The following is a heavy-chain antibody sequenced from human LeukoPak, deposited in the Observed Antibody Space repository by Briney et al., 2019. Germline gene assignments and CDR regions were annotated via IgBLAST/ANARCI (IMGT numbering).Heavy chain of an antibody. V-gene: IGHV3-74*01. J-gene: IGHJ5*02. CDR1: GFTFSSYG. CDR3: ARDLGQYYDTSDNWFDP. D-gene: IGHD3-22*01. CDR2: INSDGINT. Sequence: GGSLRLSCAASGFTFSSYGMSWVRQAPGKGLVWVSRINSDGINTSYADSVKGRFTISRDNAKNTLNLQMNSLRAEDAAVYYCARDLGQYYDTSDNWFDPWGQGTLVTVSS.